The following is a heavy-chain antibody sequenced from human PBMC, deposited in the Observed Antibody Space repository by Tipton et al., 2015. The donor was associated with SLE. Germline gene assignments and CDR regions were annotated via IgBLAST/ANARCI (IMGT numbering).Heavy chain of an antibody. Sequence: TLSLTCTVSGGSITTYYWSWIRQPPGKGLEWIGYIFSTESTNYNPSVKSRVTISVDTSKNQFSLKLSSVTATDTAVYYCARRFLEWFGYGMDVWGQGTTVTVSS. J-gene: IGHJ6*02. CDR1: GGSITTYY. CDR2: IFSTEST. V-gene: IGHV4-59*08. CDR3: ARRFLEWFGYGMDV. D-gene: IGHD3-3*01.